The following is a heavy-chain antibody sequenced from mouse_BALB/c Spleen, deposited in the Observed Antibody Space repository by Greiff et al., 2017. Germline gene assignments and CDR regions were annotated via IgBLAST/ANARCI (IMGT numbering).Heavy chain of an antibody. CDR1: GFNIKDYY. J-gene: IGHJ2*01. Sequence: VQLKESGAELVRSGASVKLSCTASGFNIKDYYMHWVKQRPEQGLEWIGWIDPENGDTEYAPKFQGKATMTADTSSNTAYLQLSSLTSEDTAVYYCASPQYYFDYWGQGTTLTVSS. V-gene: IGHV14-4*02. CDR2: IDPENGDT. D-gene: IGHD6-1*01. CDR3: ASPQYYFDY.